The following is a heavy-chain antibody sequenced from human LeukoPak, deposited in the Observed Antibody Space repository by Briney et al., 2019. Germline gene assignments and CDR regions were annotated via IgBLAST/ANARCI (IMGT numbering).Heavy chain of an antibody. J-gene: IGHJ1*01. CDR3: AKLVPIAAAGTQRYFQH. Sequence: GGSLRLSCAASGFTFSSYAMSWVRQAPGKGLEWVSAISGSGGSTYYADSVKGRFTISRDNSKSTLYLQMNSLRAEDTAVYYCAKLVPIAAAGTQRYFQHWGQGTLVTVSP. V-gene: IGHV3-23*01. CDR2: ISGSGGST. D-gene: IGHD6-13*01. CDR1: GFTFSSYA.